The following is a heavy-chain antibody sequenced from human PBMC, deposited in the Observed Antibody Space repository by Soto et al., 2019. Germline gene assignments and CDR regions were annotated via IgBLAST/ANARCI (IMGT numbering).Heavy chain of an antibody. V-gene: IGHV3-30*18. Sequence: HPGGSLRLACAASRFTFSSYGMHWVRQAPGKGLEWVAVISYDGSNKYYADSVKGRFTISRDNSKNTLYLQMNSLRAEDTAVYYCAKDRSFYYHASSGYPNYWGQGT. CDR3: AKDRSFYYHASSGYPNY. CDR1: RFTFSSYG. CDR2: ISYDGSNK. D-gene: IGHD3-22*01. J-gene: IGHJ4*02.